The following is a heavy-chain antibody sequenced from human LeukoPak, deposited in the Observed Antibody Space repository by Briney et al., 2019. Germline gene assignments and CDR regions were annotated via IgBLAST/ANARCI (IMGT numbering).Heavy chain of an antibody. CDR2: INPNSGRT. CDR3: ARTREYSSSWYFPPFDP. V-gene: IGHV1-2*02. Sequence: GASVKVSCKASGYTLTGYYMNWVRQAPWQGLEWMGWINPNSGRTNYAQNFQGRVTMTSDPSISTAYMELSGLTSNDTAVYYCARTREYSSSWYFPPFDPWGQGTLVTVSS. D-gene: IGHD6-13*01. CDR1: GYTLTGYY. J-gene: IGHJ5*02.